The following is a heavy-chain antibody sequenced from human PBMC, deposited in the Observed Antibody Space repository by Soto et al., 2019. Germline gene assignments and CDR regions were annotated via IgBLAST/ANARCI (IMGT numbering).Heavy chain of an antibody. D-gene: IGHD3-16*02. CDR1: GFSLSTSGVG. J-gene: IGHJ4*02. V-gene: IGHV2-5*02. CDR3: AHSPGGGVIAEYFDY. Sequence: QITLKESGPTLVKPTQTLTLTCTFSGFSLSTSGVGVGWIRQPPGKALEWLALIYWDDDKRYSPSLKSWITNTKDTSKNQVVLTMTNMDPVDTATYYCAHSPGGGVIAEYFDYWGQGTLVTVSS. CDR2: IYWDDDK.